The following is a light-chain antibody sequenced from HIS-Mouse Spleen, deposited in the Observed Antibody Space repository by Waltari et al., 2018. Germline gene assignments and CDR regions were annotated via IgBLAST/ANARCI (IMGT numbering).Light chain of an antibody. J-gene: IGLJ3*02. CDR3: YSTDSSGNHWV. CDR1: ALPTKY. Sequence: SYELTQPPSVSVSPGQTARITCSGDALPTKYAYWYQQKSGQAPVLVIYEDSTRPAGIPERFSGSSSGTMATLTIRGAQVEDEADYYCYSTDSSGNHWVFGGGTKLTVL. CDR2: EDS. V-gene: IGLV3-10*01.